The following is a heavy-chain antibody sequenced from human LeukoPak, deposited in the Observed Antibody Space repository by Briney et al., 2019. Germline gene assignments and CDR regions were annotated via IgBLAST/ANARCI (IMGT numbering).Heavy chain of an antibody. J-gene: IGHJ5*02. CDR2: IYHSGST. D-gene: IGHD3-9*01. Sequence: SETLSLTCAVSGYSISSGYYWGWIRQPSGKGLEWIGSIYHSGSTYYNPSLKSRVTISVDTSKNQFSLKLSSVTAADTAVYYCARKDVRYFDWLSDNWFDPWGQGTLATVSS. V-gene: IGHV4-38-2*01. CDR1: GYSISSGYY. CDR3: ARKDVRYFDWLSDNWFDP.